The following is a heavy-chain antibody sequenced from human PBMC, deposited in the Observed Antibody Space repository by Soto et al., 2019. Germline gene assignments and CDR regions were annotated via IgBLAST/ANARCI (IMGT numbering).Heavy chain of an antibody. Sequence: SVKVSCKASGGTFSSYAISWVRQAPGQGLEWMGGIIPIFGTANYAQTFQGRVTITADESTSTAYMELSSLRSENTAVYYCARGGLQLPFDPWGQGTLVTVSS. D-gene: IGHD5-12*01. CDR2: IIPIFGTA. CDR3: ARGGLQLPFDP. CDR1: GGTFSSYA. J-gene: IGHJ5*02. V-gene: IGHV1-69*13.